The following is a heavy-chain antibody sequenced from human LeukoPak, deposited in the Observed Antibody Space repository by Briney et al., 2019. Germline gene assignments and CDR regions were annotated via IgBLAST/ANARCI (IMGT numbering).Heavy chain of an antibody. CDR3: AKGDSSGYYYRSKYRRFDP. CDR1: GFTFSSYG. CDR2: IRYDGSNK. J-gene: IGHJ5*02. D-gene: IGHD3-22*01. Sequence: GGSLRLSCAASGFTFSSYGMHWVRQAPGKGLEWVAFIRYDGSNKYYADSVKGRFTISRDNSKNTLYLQMNSLRAEDTAVYYCAKGDSSGYYYRSKYRRFDPWGQGTLVTVSS. V-gene: IGHV3-30*02.